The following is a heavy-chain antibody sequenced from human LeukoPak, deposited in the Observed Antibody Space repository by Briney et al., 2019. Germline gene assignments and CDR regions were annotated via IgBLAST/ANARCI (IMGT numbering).Heavy chain of an antibody. CDR3: ARANSSWYRDYYYYMDV. Sequence: SETLSLTCTVSGGSISSYYWSWIRQPPGKGLEWIGYIYYSGSTNYNPSLKSRVTISVDTSKNQFSLKLSSVTAADTAVYYCARANSSWYRDYYYYMDVWGKGTTVTVSS. J-gene: IGHJ6*03. CDR1: GGSISSYY. V-gene: IGHV4-59*01. CDR2: IYYSGST. D-gene: IGHD6-13*01.